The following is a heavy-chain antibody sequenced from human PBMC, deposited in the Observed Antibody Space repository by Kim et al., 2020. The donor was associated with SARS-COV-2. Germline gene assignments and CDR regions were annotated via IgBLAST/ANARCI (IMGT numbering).Heavy chain of an antibody. Sequence: GGSTSYAQKFQGRVTMTRDTSTSTVYMELSSLRSEDTAVYYCARDKNFDYWGQGTLVTVSS. CDR3: ARDKNFDY. J-gene: IGHJ4*02. CDR2: GGST. V-gene: IGHV1-46*01.